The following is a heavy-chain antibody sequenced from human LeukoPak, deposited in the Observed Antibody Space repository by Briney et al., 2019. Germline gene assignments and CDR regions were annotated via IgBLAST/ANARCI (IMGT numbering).Heavy chain of an antibody. V-gene: IGHV4-39*01. D-gene: IGHD1-1*01. Sequence: PSETLSLTCTVSGGSISGSGYYWGWIRQPPGKGLEWIGSIYYSGSTIYNPSFKSRVTISVDTSKNQFSLKLTSVTAADTAIYYCAQSLGSGNWIGNWFDPWGQGTLVTVSS. CDR3: AQSLGSGNWIGNWFDP. CDR1: GGSISGSGYY. J-gene: IGHJ5*02. CDR2: IYYSGST.